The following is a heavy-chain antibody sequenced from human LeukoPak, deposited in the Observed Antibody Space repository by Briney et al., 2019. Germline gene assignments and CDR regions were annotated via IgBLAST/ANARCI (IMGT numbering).Heavy chain of an antibody. CDR2: IYSGGST. J-gene: IGHJ6*02. D-gene: IGHD3-3*01. V-gene: IGHV3-53*01. CDR1: GFTLSSNY. CDR3: ARDRGGYYFWSGYPYYYYYYCMDV. Sequence: PAGSLTLSFLFSGFTLSSNYMSWVRPPPGKGLEWVSVIYSGGSTYYADSVKGRFTIPRDNSKNTLYLQLNSLKSENTAVYYCARDRGGYYFWSGYPYYYYYYCMDVWGQGTTVTVSS.